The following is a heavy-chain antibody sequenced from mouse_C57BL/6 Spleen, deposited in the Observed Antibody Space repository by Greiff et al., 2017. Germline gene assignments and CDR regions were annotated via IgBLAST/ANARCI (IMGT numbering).Heavy chain of an antibody. CDR3: TLWGNYERGAMDY. CDR2: IDPEDGDT. V-gene: IGHV14-1*01. D-gene: IGHD2-1*01. J-gene: IGHJ4*01. CDR1: GFNIKDYY. Sequence: VQLQQSGAELVRPGASVKLSCTASGFNIKDYYMHWVKQRPEQGLEWIGRIDPEDGDTEYDPEFQGKATMTADTSSNTAYLQLSSLTSEDTAVYYCTLWGNYERGAMDYWGQGTSVTVSS.